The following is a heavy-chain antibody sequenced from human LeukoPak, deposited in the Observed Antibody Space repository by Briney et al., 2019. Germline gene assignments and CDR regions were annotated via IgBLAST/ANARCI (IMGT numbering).Heavy chain of an antibody. CDR3: AKSSSYSGYKGDFDY. Sequence: GRSLRLSCAASGFTFDDYAMHWVRQAPGKGLEWVSGINWNSGSIGYADSVKGRFTISRDNAKNSLYLQMNSLRAEDTALYYCAKSSSYSGYKGDFDYWGQGTLVTVSS. J-gene: IGHJ4*02. D-gene: IGHD5-12*01. CDR1: GFTFDDYA. V-gene: IGHV3-9*01. CDR2: INWNSGSI.